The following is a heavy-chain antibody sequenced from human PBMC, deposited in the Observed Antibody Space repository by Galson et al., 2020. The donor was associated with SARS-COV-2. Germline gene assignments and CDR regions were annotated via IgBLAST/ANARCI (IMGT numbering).Heavy chain of an antibody. D-gene: IGHD3-10*01. CDR3: ARLNPFSPYYYGSGSGNYIRDWFDP. V-gene: IGHV5-10-1*01. J-gene: IGHJ5*02. CDR2: IDPGNSYT. Sequence: GESLKISCEGSGYSFTSYWITWVRQMPGKGLEWMGTIDPGNSYTNYSPSLQGHVTISADKSISTAYVQWSSLKASDTAMYYCARLNPFSPYYYGSGSGNYIRDWFDPWGQGTLVTVSS. CDR1: GYSFTSYW.